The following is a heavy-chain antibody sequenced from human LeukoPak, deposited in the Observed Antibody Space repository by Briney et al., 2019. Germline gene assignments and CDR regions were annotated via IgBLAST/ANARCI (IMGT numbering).Heavy chain of an antibody. V-gene: IGHV1-69*06. J-gene: IGHJ6*03. Sequence: SVKVSCKASGGTFSSYAIRWVRQAPGQGLEWMGGIIPMFGTADYAQKLQGRVTITADKSTSTAYMELSSLRSEDTAVYYCARAKNDYVKESYYYYMDVWGKGTTVTVSS. CDR3: ARAKNDYVKESYYYYMDV. CDR2: IIPMFGTA. CDR1: GGTFSSYA. D-gene: IGHD4-17*01.